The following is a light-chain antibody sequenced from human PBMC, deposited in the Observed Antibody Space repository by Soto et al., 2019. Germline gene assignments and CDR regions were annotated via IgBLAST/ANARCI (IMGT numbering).Light chain of an antibody. CDR2: DAF. Sequence: EIVLTQSPGTLSLSPGERATLSCRASQCVGGSYLAWYQQKPGQAPRLLIYDAFSRATGIPDRFSGSGSGTDFTLTISRLDPEDFAIYYCQQYSTSPPYTFGQGTNLEIK. V-gene: IGKV3-20*01. J-gene: IGKJ2*01. CDR3: QQYSTSPPYT. CDR1: QCVGGSY.